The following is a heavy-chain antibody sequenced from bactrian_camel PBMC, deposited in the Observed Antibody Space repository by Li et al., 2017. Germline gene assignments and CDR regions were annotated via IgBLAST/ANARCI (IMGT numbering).Heavy chain of an antibody. V-gene: IGHV3S53*01. CDR2: IAALGRT. CDR1: GFTVRDVC. D-gene: IGHD3*01. J-gene: IGHJ4*01. CDR3: VTGQAY. Sequence: HVQLVESGGDSVQAGGSLRLPCAASGFTVRDVCMGWFRQAAPGKEREGVAAIAALGRTVYVDSVKGRFTISRDNAKNTVYLQMNSLKPEDTAVYYCVTGQAYWGQGTQVTVS.